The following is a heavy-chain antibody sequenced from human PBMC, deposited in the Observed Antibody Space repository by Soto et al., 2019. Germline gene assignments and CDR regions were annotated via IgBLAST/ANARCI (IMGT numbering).Heavy chain of an antibody. V-gene: IGHV4-39*01. CDR2: IYYSGST. CDR1: DGSSSSSSYY. Sequence: SDTCSVADGSSSSSSYYWGRINQPPGKGLEWIGSIYYSGSTYYNPSLKSRVTISVDTSKNQFSLKLSSVTAADTAVYYCARRRVGQRTAGMDVWGQGTTVTVSS. J-gene: IGHJ6*02. CDR3: ARRRVGQRTAGMDV. D-gene: IGHD6-25*01.